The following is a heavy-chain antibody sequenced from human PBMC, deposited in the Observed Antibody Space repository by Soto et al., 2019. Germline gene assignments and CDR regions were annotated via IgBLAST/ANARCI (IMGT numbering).Heavy chain of an antibody. CDR3: AKAEDIVVVVAATDY. Sequence: QVQLVESGGGVVQPGRSLRLSCAASGFTFSSYGMHWVRQAPGKGLEWVAVISYDGSNKYYADSVKGRFTISRDNSENTLYLQMNSLRAEDTAVYYCAKAEDIVVVVAATDYWGQGTLVTVSS. CDR1: GFTFSSYG. D-gene: IGHD2-15*01. J-gene: IGHJ4*02. V-gene: IGHV3-30*18. CDR2: ISYDGSNK.